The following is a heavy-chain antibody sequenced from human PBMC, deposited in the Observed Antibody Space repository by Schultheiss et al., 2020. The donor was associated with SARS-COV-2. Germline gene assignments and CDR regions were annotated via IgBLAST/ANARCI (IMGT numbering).Heavy chain of an antibody. J-gene: IGHJ4*02. Sequence: GGSLRLSCAASGFTFNSYSMNWVRQAPGKGLEWVSSITASSSYIYYADSVKGRFTISRDNAKNSLYLQMNSLRAEDTAVYYCAREAAVTPALLDYWGQGTLVTVSS. CDR1: GFTFNSYS. D-gene: IGHD4-17*01. CDR3: AREAAVTPALLDY. CDR2: ITASSSYI. V-gene: IGHV3-21*04.